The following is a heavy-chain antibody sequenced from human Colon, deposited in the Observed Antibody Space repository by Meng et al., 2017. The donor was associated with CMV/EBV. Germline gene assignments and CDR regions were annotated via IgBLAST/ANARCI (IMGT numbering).Heavy chain of an antibody. V-gene: IGHV1-46*01. CDR3: ARDLRDVDVVRSLYWPRGLGMDV. J-gene: IGHJ6*02. D-gene: IGHD2-8*02. Sequence: ASVKVSCKASGYNFTNYYIHWVRQAPGQGLEWMGLINPRSGSTGYLHKFHGRITVTRDTSTSTINMELSSLTSEDTAAYFCARDLRDVDVVRSLYWPRGLGMDVWGQGTTVTVSS. CDR1: GYNFTNYY. CDR2: INPRSGST.